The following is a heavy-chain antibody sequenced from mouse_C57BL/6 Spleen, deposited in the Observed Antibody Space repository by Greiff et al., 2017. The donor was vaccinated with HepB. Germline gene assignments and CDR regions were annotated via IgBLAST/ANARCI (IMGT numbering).Heavy chain of an antibody. J-gene: IGHJ1*03. CDR3: ARAYYSNYVDWYFDV. D-gene: IGHD2-5*01. Sequence: VKLQESDAELVKPGASVKISCKVSGYTFTDHTIHWMKQRPEQGLEWIGYIYPRDGSTKYNEKFKGKATLTADKSSSTAYMQLNSLTSDDSAVYFCARAYYSNYVDWYFDVWGTGTTVTVSS. V-gene: IGHV1-78*01. CDR2: IYPRDGST. CDR1: GYTFTDHT.